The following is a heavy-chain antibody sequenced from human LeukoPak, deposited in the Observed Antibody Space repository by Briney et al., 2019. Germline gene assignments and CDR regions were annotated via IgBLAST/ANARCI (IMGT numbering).Heavy chain of an antibody. D-gene: IGHD3-10*01. CDR3: ARAFYGSGSYDHYYYYMDI. CDR1: GFTFSDYY. J-gene: IGHJ6*03. CDR2: ISSSGTTI. V-gene: IGHV3-11*04. Sequence: PGGSLRLSCAYSGFTFSDYYMSWIRQAPGKGLEWVLYISSSGTTIYHADSVKGRFTISRDNTKNSLYLQMNSLRAEDTAVYYCARAFYGSGSYDHYYYYMDIWGKGTTVTVSS.